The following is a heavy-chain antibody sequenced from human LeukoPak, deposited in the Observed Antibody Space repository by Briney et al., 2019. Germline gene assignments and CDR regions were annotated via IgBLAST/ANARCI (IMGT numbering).Heavy chain of an antibody. D-gene: IGHD3-22*01. J-gene: IGHJ4*02. V-gene: IGHV3-23*01. Sequence: GGSLRLSCAASGFTFSSYAMSWVRQAPGKGLEWVSAISGSGGSTYYADSVKGRFTISRDNSKNTLYLQMNSLRAEDTAVYYCAKGSYDGSGYLYYFDCWGQGTLVTVSS. CDR2: ISGSGGST. CDR3: AKGSYDGSGYLYYFDC. CDR1: GFTFSSYA.